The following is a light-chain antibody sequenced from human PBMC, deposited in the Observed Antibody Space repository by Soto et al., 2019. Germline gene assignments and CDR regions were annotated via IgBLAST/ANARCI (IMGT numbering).Light chain of an antibody. CDR3: QQYTTWPPFT. Sequence: EVVLTQSPATLSVSPGEGASLSCRASQNVGTSLAWYQQKSGQAPRLLIYGASTRAAGVPARFSGSASGTEYPLTITSLQSEDFALYYCQQYTTWPPFTFGQGTRLEIK. V-gene: IGKV3-15*01. J-gene: IGKJ2*01. CDR2: GAS. CDR1: QNVGTS.